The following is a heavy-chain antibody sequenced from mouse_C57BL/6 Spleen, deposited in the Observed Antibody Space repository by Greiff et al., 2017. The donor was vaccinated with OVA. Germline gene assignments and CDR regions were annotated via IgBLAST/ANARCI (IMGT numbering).Heavy chain of an antibody. V-gene: IGHV1-69*01. Sequence: VQLQQPGAELVMPGASVKLSCKASGYTFTSYWMHWVKQTPGQGLEWIGEIDPSDSYTNYNQKFKGKSTLTVDKSSSTAYMQLSSLTSDDSAVYYCARSRGIYWSFDYWGQGTTLTVSS. J-gene: IGHJ2*01. D-gene: IGHD2-1*01. CDR3: ARSRGIYWSFDY. CDR1: GYTFTSYW. CDR2: IDPSDSYT.